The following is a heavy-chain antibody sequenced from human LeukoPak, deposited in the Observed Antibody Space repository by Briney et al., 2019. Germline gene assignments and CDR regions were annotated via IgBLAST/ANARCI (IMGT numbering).Heavy chain of an antibody. J-gene: IGHJ4*02. D-gene: IGHD3-22*01. CDR1: GDSVSSNSAA. V-gene: IGHV6-1*01. Sequence: SQTLSLTCAVSGDSVSSNSAAWNWIRQSPSRGLEWLGRTYYRSKWYNDYAVSVKSRIAINPDTSKNQFSLQLNSVTPEDTAVYYCASSDNSGHLLAYWGQGTLVTVSS. CDR2: TYYRSKWYN. CDR3: ASSDNSGHLLAY.